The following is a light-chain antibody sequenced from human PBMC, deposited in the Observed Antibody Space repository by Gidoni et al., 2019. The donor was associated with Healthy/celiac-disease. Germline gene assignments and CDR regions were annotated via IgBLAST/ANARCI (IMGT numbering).Light chain of an antibody. CDR1: QSVSSY. CDR2: DAS. V-gene: IGKV3-11*01. Sequence: EMGGTQAPATRTLSPGERATLSCRASQSVSSYVAWYQQKPGQAPRLLIYDASNRATGIPARFSGSGSGTAFPLTICSLEPEDFAVYYFQQRSNWPPLTFGGGTKVEIQ. CDR3: QQRSNWPPLT. J-gene: IGKJ4*01.